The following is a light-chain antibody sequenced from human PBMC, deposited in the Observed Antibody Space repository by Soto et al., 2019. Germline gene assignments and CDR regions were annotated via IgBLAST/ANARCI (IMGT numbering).Light chain of an antibody. J-gene: IGLJ1*01. Sequence: QSALTQPASVSGSPGQSITISCTGTSSDVGDYKYVSWYQKHPGKAPKALIYEVSNRPSGVSNRFSGSKSGNTASLTISGLQAEDEADYYCSSYTTSNTLVFGPGPKLTVL. CDR1: SSDVGDYKY. CDR2: EVS. V-gene: IGLV2-14*01. CDR3: SSYTTSNTLV.